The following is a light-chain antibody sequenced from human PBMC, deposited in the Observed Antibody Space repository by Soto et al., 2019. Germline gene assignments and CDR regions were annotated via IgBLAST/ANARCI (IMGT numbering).Light chain of an antibody. CDR1: QTVRTN. V-gene: IGKV3-15*01. CDR2: GAS. J-gene: IGKJ5*01. Sequence: EMVMTQSPATLSVSPGERATLSCRASQTVRTNLSWYQQKPGQAPRLLIYGASTRATGIPARFSGSGSGTEFTLTISSLQSEDFAVYCCQQYNNWPLIPFRQGTRLEIK. CDR3: QQYNNWPLIP.